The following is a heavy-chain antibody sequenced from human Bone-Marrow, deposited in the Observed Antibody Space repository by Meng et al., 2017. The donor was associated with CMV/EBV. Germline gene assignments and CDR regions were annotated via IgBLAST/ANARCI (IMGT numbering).Heavy chain of an antibody. D-gene: IGHD3-16*01. Sequence: GESLKISCAASGFTFSSYAMHWVRQAPGKGLEWVAFIRYDGSIKFYAESMKGRFTISRDNSKSTLYLQMDSLRTEDTAVYSCAKDLHDYVWGTYNVDYWGRGKLVTVSS. CDR1: GFTFSSYA. J-gene: IGHJ4*02. CDR2: IRYDGSIK. CDR3: AKDLHDYVWGTYNVDY. V-gene: IGHV3-30*02.